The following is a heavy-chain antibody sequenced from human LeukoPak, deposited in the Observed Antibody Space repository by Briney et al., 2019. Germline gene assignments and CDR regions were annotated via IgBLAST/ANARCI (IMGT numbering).Heavy chain of an antibody. CDR3: AKAAVNWNGHFDY. D-gene: IGHD1-1*01. CDR1: GFTLSSYA. J-gene: IGHJ4*02. CDR2: ISGSGGST. V-gene: IGHV3-23*01. Sequence: PGGSLSLSCAASGFTLSSYAMSWVRQAPGKGLEWVSAISGSGGSTYYADSVKGRLTISRDNSKNTLYLQMNSLRAEGTAVYYRAKAAVNWNGHFDYWGQGTLDTVSS.